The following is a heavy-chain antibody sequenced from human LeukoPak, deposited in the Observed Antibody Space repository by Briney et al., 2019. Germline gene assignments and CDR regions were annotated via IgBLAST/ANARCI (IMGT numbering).Heavy chain of an antibody. Sequence: ASVTVSCKASVYTFTSYDINWVRQATGQGLEWMGWMNPNSGNTGYAQKFQGRVTITRNTSISTAYMELSSLRSEDTAVYYCARGRGGGATSRDDYWGQGTLVTVSS. CDR1: VYTFTSYD. CDR2: MNPNSGNT. D-gene: IGHD1-26*01. CDR3: ARGRGGGATSRDDY. V-gene: IGHV1-8*03. J-gene: IGHJ4*02.